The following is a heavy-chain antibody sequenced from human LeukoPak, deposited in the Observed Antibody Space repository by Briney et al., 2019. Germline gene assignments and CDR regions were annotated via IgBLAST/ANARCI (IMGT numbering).Heavy chain of an antibody. CDR3: AREGAVAGTDY. CDR1: GFTFSIYW. Sequence: GGSLRLSCAASGFTFSIYWMHWVRQAPGKGLVWVSRINSDGSSTSYADSVKGRFTISRDNAKNTLYLQMNSLRAEDTAVYYCAREGAVAGTDYWGQGTPVTVSS. J-gene: IGHJ4*02. CDR2: INSDGSST. D-gene: IGHD6-19*01. V-gene: IGHV3-74*01.